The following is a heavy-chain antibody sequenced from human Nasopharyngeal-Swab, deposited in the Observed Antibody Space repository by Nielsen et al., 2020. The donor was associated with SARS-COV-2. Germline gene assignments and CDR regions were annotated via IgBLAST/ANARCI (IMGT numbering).Heavy chain of an antibody. V-gene: IGHV1-18*01. CDR2: ISAYNGNT. CDR1: GYTFTSYG. CDR3: ARDGYCSGGSCSTSY. D-gene: IGHD2-15*01. J-gene: IGHJ4*02. Sequence: ASVKVSCKASGYTFTSYGISWVRQAPGQGLEWMGWISAYNGNTNYAQKLQGRVTMTTDTSTSTAYMELRSLRSGDTAVYYCARDGYCSGGSCSTSYWGQGTLVTVSS.